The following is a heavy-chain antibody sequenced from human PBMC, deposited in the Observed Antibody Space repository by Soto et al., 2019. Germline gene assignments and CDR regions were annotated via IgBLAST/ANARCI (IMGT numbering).Heavy chain of an antibody. CDR2: ITGSGGTT. D-gene: IGHD5-18*01. J-gene: IGHJ4*02. Sequence: EVQLLESGGGLVQPGGSLRLSCAASGFTFSSHTMSWVRQAPGKGLEWVSGITGSGGTTYYVDSVKGRFTISRDNSKNTLYLQLKSLRAEDAAVYYCAKGRGYSYGYLGYWGQGTLVTVSS. CDR1: GFTFSSHT. V-gene: IGHV3-23*01. CDR3: AKGRGYSYGYLGY.